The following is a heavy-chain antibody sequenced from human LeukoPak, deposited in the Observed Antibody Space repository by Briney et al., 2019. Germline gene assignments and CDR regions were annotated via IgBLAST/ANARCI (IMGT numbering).Heavy chain of an antibody. J-gene: IGHJ4*02. V-gene: IGHV4-34*01. CDR1: GGSFSGYY. CDR3: ARRGSHTDY. Sequence: SETLSLTCAVYGGSFSGYYWSWNRQPPGKGLEWIGEINHSGSTNYNPSLKSRVTISVDTSKNQFSLKLSSVTAADTAVYYCARRGSHTDYWGQGTLVTVSS. CDR2: INHSGST.